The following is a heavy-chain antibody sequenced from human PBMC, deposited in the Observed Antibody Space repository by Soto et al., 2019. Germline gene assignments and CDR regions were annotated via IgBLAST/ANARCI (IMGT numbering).Heavy chain of an antibody. V-gene: IGHV1-69*13. J-gene: IGHJ6*02. CDR1: GGTFSSYA. Sequence: SVKVSCKASGGTFSSYAISWVRQAPGQGLEWMGGIIPIFGTANYAQKFQGRVTITADESTSTAYMELSSLRSEDTAVYYCARYSSSSYDYYYYYYGMDVWGQGTTVTVSS. CDR2: IIPIFGTA. CDR3: ARYSSSSYDYYYYYYGMDV. D-gene: IGHD6-6*01.